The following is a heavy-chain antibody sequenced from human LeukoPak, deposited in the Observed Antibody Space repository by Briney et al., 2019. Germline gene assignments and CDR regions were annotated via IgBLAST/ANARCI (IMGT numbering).Heavy chain of an antibody. J-gene: IGHJ5*02. V-gene: IGHV3-23*01. CDR3: AKQGTMVRGVIAWFDP. CDR1: GFTFSSYA. CDR2: ISGSGGST. D-gene: IGHD3-10*01. Sequence: GGSLRLSCAASGFTFSSYAMSWVRQAPGKGLEWVSAISGSGGSTYYADSVEGRFTISRGNSKNTLYLQMNSLRAEDTAVYYCAKQGTMVRGVIAWFDPWGQGTLVTVSS.